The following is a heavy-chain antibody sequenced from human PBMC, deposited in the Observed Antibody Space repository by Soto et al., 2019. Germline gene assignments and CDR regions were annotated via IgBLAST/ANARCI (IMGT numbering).Heavy chain of an antibody. V-gene: IGHV3-48*03. CDR2: ISLSGSTI. D-gene: IGHD3-3*02. J-gene: IGHJ4*02. CDR3: ARESFSASPNFFDY. Sequence: GGSMRLSCAASGFAFSNYEMNWVRQAPGKGLEWVSYISLSGSTIYYADSVKGRFTISRDDAKNSLYLQMDSLRADDTAVYYCARESFSASPNFFDYWGQGTLVTVSS. CDR1: GFAFSNYE.